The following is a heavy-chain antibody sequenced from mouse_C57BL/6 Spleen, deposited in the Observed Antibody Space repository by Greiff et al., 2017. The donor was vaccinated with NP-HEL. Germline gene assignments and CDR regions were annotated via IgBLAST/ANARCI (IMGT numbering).Heavy chain of an antibody. D-gene: IGHD2-4*01. CDR2: INYDGSST. J-gene: IGHJ2*01. Sequence: EVMLVESEGGLVQPGSSMKLSCTASGFTFSDYYMAWVRQVPEKGLEWVANINYDGSSTYYLDSLKSRFIISRDNAKNILYLQMSSLKSEDTATYYCARVDPPYYDYDGGYFDYWGQGTTLTVSS. V-gene: IGHV5-16*01. CDR3: ARVDPPYYDYDGGYFDY. CDR1: GFTFSDYY.